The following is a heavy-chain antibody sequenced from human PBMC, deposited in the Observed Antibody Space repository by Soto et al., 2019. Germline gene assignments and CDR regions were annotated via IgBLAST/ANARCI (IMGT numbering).Heavy chain of an antibody. D-gene: IGHD2-2*02. J-gene: IGHJ5*02. V-gene: IGHV1-69*01. CDR1: GGTFSSDT. Sequence: QVQLVQSGAEVKKPGSSVKVSCKASGGTFSSDTITWVRRAPGQGLEWMGGIIPISDSAHYAQNFQDRLTITADESTSTVYMELSSLSSEDTAVYYCATLVPAPIKLYPRLGWFDPWGQGTLVTVSS. CDR2: IIPISDSA. CDR3: ATLVPAPIKLYPRLGWFDP.